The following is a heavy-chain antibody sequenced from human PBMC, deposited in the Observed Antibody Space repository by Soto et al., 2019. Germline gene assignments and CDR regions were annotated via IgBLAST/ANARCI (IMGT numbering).Heavy chain of an antibody. CDR3: AAEVGYCSSTSCYLYYYYGMDV. CDR1: GFTFTSSA. J-gene: IGHJ6*02. V-gene: IGHV1-58*01. Sequence: SVKVSCKASGFTFTSSAVQWVRQARGQRLEWIGWIVVGSGNTNYAQKFQERVTITRDMSTSTAYMELSSLRSEDTAVYYCAAEVGYCSSTSCYLYYYYGMDVWGQGTTVTVSS. D-gene: IGHD2-2*01. CDR2: IVVGSGNT.